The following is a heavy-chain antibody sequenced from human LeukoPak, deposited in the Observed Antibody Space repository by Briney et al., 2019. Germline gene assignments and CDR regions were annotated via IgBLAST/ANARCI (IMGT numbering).Heavy chain of an antibody. V-gene: IGHV4-38-2*01. Sequence: SETLSLTCAVSGYSISSGHYWGWIRQPPGKGLEWIGSIYYSGSTYYNPSLKSRVTLSVDTSKNQFSLKLSSMTAADTAVYYCARSPDTAMIDYWGQGTLVNVSS. J-gene: IGHJ4*02. D-gene: IGHD5-18*01. CDR1: GYSISSGHY. CDR2: IYYSGST. CDR3: ARSPDTAMIDY.